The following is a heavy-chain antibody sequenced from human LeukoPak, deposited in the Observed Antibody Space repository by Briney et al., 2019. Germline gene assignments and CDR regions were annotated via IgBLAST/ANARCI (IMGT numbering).Heavy chain of an antibody. J-gene: IGHJ4*02. CDR3: ARGFGAGYSDY. CDR2: IKQDGSEK. V-gene: IGHV3-7*01. CDR1: EFTFSSYW. D-gene: IGHD3-10*01. Sequence: GGSLRLSCAASEFTFSSYWMSWVRQAPGKGLEWVASIKQDGSEKYYVDSVKGRFTISRDNAKNSLYLQMNSLRAEDTAVYYFARGFGAGYSDYWGQRTLVTVSS.